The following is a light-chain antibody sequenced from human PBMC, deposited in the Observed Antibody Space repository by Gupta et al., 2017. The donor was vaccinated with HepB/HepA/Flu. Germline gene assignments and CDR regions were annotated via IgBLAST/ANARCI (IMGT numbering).Light chain of an antibody. V-gene: IGKV3-20*01. CDR2: GAS. CDR3: QQYCSYPFT. Sequence: PGERATLSCRASQSVSSSNLAWYQQKPGQAPRPLIYGASSRATGIPDRFSGSGSGTDFTLTISGLEPEDFAVYYCQQYCSYPFTFGQGTRLEIK. J-gene: IGKJ5*01. CDR1: QSVSSSN.